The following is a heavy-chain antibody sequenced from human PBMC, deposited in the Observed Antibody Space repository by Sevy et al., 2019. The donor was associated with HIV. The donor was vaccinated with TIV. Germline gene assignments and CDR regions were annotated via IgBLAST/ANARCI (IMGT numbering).Heavy chain of an antibody. CDR3: AGGPSIFGDVDGLNI. CDR1: GFRFDRYS. CDR2: ISSGSSSI. J-gene: IGHJ3*02. V-gene: IGHV3-48*01. D-gene: IGHD3-3*01. Sequence: GGSLRLSCAASGFRFDRYSMNWVRQAPGKGLEWVSYISSGSSSINYADSVKDRFTIPRDNAKKSLFLQMNSLRAEDTAVYYCAGGPSIFGDVDGLNIWGQGTMVTVSS.